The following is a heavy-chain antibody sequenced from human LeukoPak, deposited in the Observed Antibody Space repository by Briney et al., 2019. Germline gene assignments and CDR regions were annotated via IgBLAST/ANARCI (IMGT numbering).Heavy chain of an antibody. V-gene: IGHV3-23*01. Sequence: GGSLRLSCAVSGITLSNYGMSWVRQAPGKGLGWVAGISDSAGRTKYADSVKGRFTISRDNPKNTLYLQMNSLRAEDTAVYFCAKRGVVIRVILVGFHKEAYYFDSWGQGALVTVSS. CDR3: AKRGVVIRVILVGFHKEAYYFDS. CDR2: ISDSAGRT. CDR1: GITLSNYG. D-gene: IGHD3-22*01. J-gene: IGHJ4*02.